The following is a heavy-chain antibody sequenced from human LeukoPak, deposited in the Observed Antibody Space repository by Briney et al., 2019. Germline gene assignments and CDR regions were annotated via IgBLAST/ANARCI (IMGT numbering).Heavy chain of an antibody. CDR2: IFLSGST. Sequence: SETLSLTCTVSGASISSYYWSWIRQPPGRGLEWVGYIFLSGSTNHSPSLKNRVTISVDTSKNQFSLKLSSVTAADTAVYYCARDCSSTSCYDYWGQGTLVTVSS. CDR1: GASISSYY. D-gene: IGHD2-2*01. V-gene: IGHV4-59*08. J-gene: IGHJ4*02. CDR3: ARDCSSTSCYDY.